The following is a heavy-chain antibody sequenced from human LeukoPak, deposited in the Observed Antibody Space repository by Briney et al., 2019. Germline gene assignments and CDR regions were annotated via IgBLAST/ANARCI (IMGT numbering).Heavy chain of an antibody. CDR2: IYYSGST. J-gene: IGHJ5*02. CDR3: ARVETVLWFGELDHPMNWFDP. D-gene: IGHD3-10*01. V-gene: IGHV4-39*07. Sequence: PSETLSLTCTVSGGSISSSSYYWGWIRQPPGKGLEWIGSIYYSGSTYYNPSLKSRVTISVDTSKNQFSLKLSSVTAADTAVYYCARVETVLWFGELDHPMNWFDPWGQGTLVTVSS. CDR1: GGSISSSSYY.